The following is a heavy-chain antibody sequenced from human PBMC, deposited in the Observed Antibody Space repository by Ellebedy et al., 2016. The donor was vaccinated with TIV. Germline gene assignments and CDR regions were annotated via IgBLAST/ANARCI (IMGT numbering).Heavy chain of an antibody. CDR1: GFTFSSYA. J-gene: IGHJ3*02. D-gene: IGHD5-18*01. Sequence: GGSLRLSCAASGFTFSSYAMSWVRQAPGKGLEWVSSITGLGNNAYYADSVKGRFSISRDNSKNTLYLQMNSLRVEDTAVYYCAKRRGYNYDDHAFDIWGQGTVVTVPS. V-gene: IGHV3-23*01. CDR2: ITGLGNNA. CDR3: AKRRGYNYDDHAFDI.